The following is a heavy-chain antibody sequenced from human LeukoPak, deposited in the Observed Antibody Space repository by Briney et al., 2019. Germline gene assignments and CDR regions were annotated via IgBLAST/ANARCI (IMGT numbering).Heavy chain of an antibody. J-gene: IGHJ4*02. D-gene: IGHD3-9*01. CDR1: GFTFSSYG. CDR2: IWYDGSNK. V-gene: IGHV3-33*01. Sequence: GGSLRLSCAASGFTFSSYGMHWVRQAPGKGLEWVAVIWYDGSNKYYADSVKGRFTISRDNSKNTLYLQMNSLRVEDTAMYYCAGGTGFIIKDWGQGTLVTVSS. CDR3: AGGTGFIIKD.